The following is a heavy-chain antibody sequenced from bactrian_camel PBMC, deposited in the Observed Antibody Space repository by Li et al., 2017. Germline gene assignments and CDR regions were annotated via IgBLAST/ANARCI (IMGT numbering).Heavy chain of an antibody. CDR3: AVQLSRTYFASWLSASRYNY. D-gene: IGHD6*01. Sequence: HVQLVESGGGSVQAGGSLTLSCVTSGGDPSTTDCMGWFRTGREAVAHINSDGTAEYKNSVKGRFTISKDNAKNTLYLQMNSLKPEDTAMYYCAVQLSRTYFASWLSASRYNYWGQGTQVTVS. J-gene: IGHJ4*01. CDR2: INSDGTA. V-gene: IGHV3S55*01. CDR1: GGDPSTTDC.